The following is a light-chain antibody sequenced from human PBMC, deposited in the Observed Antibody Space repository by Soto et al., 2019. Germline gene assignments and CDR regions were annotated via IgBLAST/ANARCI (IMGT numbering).Light chain of an antibody. CDR1: SSNIGNNY. CDR2: ENN. J-gene: IGLJ2*01. V-gene: IGLV1-51*02. CDR3: GTWDSSLSVVV. Sequence: QSVLTQPPSVSAAPGQKVTISYSGSSSNIGNNYVSWYQQLPGTAPKLLIYENNKRPSGIPDRFSGSKSGTSATLGITGLQTGDEADYYCGTWDSSLSVVVFGGGTKVTVL.